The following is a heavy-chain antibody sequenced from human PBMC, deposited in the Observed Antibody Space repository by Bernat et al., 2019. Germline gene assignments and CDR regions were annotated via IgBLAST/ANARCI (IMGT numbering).Heavy chain of an antibody. D-gene: IGHD5-18*01. CDR2: IYYSGST. J-gene: IGHJ4*02. CDR3: ARGYSAFDY. Sequence: QVQLQESGPGLVKPSETLSLTCTVPGGSISSYYWSWIRQPPGKGLEWIGYIYYSGSTNYNPSLKSRVTISVDTSKNQFSLKLSSVTAADTAVYYCARGYSAFDYWGQGTLVTVSS. CDR1: GGSISSYY. V-gene: IGHV4-59*01.